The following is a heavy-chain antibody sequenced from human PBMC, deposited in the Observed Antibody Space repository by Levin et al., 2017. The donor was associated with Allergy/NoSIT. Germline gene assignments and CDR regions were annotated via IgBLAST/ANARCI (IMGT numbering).Heavy chain of an antibody. CDR1: GFTFGDYA. Sequence: GGSLRLSCTASGFTFGDYAMSWFRQAPGKGLEWVGFIRSKAYGGTTEYAASVKGRFTISRDDSKSIAYLQMNSLKTEDTAVYYCTREGWNYEYLYYYYYMDVWGKGTTVTVSS. V-gene: IGHV3-49*03. D-gene: IGHD1-7*01. CDR2: IRSKAYGGTT. CDR3: TREGWNYEYLYYYYYMDV. J-gene: IGHJ6*03.